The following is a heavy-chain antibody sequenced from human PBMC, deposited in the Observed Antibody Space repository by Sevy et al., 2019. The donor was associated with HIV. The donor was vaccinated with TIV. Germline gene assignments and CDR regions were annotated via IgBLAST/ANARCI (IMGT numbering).Heavy chain of an antibody. J-gene: IGHJ3*02. V-gene: IGHV1-69*13. CDR3: ATHRGLYGYHGDDAFDI. Sequence: ASVKVSCKASGGTFSSYAISWVRQAPGQGLEWMGRIIPIFGTANYAQKFQGRVTITADESTSTAYMELSNLRSEDTAVYYYATHRGLYGYHGDDAFDIWGQGTMVTVSS. CDR1: GGTFSSYA. CDR2: IIPIFGTA. D-gene: IGHD5-12*01.